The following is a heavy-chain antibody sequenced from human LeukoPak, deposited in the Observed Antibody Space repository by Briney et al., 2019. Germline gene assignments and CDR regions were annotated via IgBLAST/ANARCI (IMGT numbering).Heavy chain of an antibody. CDR3: AKRTGSVLMTTVNDY. CDR2: ISGSGGST. J-gene: IGHJ4*02. V-gene: IGHV3-23*01. D-gene: IGHD4-17*01. Sequence: QPGGSLRLSCAASGFTFSSYAMSWVRQAPGKGLEWVSAISGSGGSTYYADSVKGRFNISRDNSKNTLYLQMNSLRAEDTAVYYCAKRTGSVLMTTVNDYWGQGTLVTVSS. CDR1: GFTFSSYA.